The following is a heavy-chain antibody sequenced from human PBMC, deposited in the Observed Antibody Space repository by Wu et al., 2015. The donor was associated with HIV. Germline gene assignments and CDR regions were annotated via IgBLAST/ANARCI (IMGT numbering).Heavy chain of an antibody. Sequence: QVQLQESGPGLIKPSETLSLTCTVSGSSINTYYWSWIRQPAGKGLEWIGRIYTGGSTNYNPSLKSRVTVSVDTSTKQFSLDLSSVTAADTAIYYCARGNGGFGYYQVYYFDYWGQGMLVTVSS. CDR1: GSSINTYY. D-gene: IGHD3-22*01. J-gene: IGHJ4*02. CDR2: IYTGGST. V-gene: IGHV4-4*07. CDR3: ARGNGGFGYYQVYYFDY.